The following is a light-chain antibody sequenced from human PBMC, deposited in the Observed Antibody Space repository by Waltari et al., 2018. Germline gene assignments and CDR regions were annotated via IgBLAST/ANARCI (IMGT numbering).Light chain of an antibody. CDR2: GAY. Sequence: EIVLTQSPGTLFLSPGERATLSCRASQNINSNYLAWYQQKPGQAPRLLIYGAYSRATDIPDSFSGSGSGTDFTLTISRLEPEDFAVYYCHQYGVSTWTFGQGTKVEIK. CDR3: HQYGVSTWT. J-gene: IGKJ1*01. V-gene: IGKV3-20*01. CDR1: QNINSNY.